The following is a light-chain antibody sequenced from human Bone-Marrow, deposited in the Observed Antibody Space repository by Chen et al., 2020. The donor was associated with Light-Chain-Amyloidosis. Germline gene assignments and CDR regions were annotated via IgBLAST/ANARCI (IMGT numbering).Light chain of an antibody. Sequence: SYVLTQPSSVSVAPGQPATIACGGNNIGSTSVHWYQQTPGQAPLLVVYDDSDRPSGIPERVSGANAGNTATLTISRGEAGDEADYYCQVWDRSSERPVFGGGTKLTVL. CDR2: DDS. CDR3: QVWDRSSERPV. J-gene: IGLJ3*02. V-gene: IGLV3-21*02. CDR1: NIGSTS.